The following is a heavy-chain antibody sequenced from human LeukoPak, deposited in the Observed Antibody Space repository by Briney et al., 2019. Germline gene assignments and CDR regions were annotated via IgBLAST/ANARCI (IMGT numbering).Heavy chain of an antibody. Sequence: PSETLSLTSAVYGGSFSGYYWSWLRQPPGKGLEWAGEINHSGSTNYTPSLKSRVTISVDTSKNTLSLKMSSVTAADTAVYYCARQKYYYGSGPWWFDPWGQGALVTVSS. CDR1: GGSFSGYY. V-gene: IGHV4-34*01. CDR3: ARQKYYYGSGPWWFDP. J-gene: IGHJ5*02. CDR2: INHSGST. D-gene: IGHD3-10*01.